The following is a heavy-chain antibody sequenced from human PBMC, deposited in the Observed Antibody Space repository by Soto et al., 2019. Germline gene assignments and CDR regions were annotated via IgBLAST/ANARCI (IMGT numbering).Heavy chain of an antibody. J-gene: IGHJ4*02. CDR3: ASRDPGTSVDY. V-gene: IGHV4-4*02. CDR1: GGSFTSNNW. Sequence: ETLSLTCAVSGGSFTSNNWWTWVRQPPGQGLEWIGEIYRTGSTNYNPSLKSRVTISLDKSENQFSLKVTSLTAADAAVYYCASRDPGTSVDYWGQGTLVTVSS. CDR2: IYRTGST. D-gene: IGHD1-7*01.